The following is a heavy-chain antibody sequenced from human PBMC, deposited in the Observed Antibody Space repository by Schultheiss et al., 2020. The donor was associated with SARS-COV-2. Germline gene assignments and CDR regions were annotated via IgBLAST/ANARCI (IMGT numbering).Heavy chain of an antibody. D-gene: IGHD5-24*01. CDR2: IWYDGSNK. V-gene: IGHV3-33*01. CDR3: AREFVEMATMLSWDY. CDR1: GFTFSSYG. Sequence: GGSLRLSCAASGFTFSSYGMHWVRQAPGKGLEWVAVIWYDGSNKYYADSVKGRFTISRDMNTLYLQMNSLRIEDTAVYFCAREFVEMATMLSWDYWGQGTLVTVSS. J-gene: IGHJ4*02.